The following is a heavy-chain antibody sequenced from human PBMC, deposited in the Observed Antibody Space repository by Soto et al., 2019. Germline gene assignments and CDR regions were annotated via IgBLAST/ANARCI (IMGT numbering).Heavy chain of an antibody. Sequence: PGGSLRLSCAASGFTFSSYGMHWVRQAPGKGLEWVAVISYDGSNKYYADSVKGRFTISRDNSKNTLYLQMNSLRAEDTAVYYCAKDYGDYYYYYYYMDVWGKGTTVTVSS. CDR3: AKDYGDYYYYYYYMDV. J-gene: IGHJ6*03. V-gene: IGHV3-30*18. CDR1: GFTFSSYG. D-gene: IGHD4-17*01. CDR2: ISYDGSNK.